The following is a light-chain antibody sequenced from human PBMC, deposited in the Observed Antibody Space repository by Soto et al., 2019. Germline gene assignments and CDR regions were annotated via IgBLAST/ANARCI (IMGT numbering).Light chain of an antibody. CDR3: QQYNNWPRT. Sequence: EIVMTQSPATLSVSPGERATLSCRASQSVSSNLAWYQQKPGQAPRLLIYGASTRATGIPARFSRSGSGTEFTLTISSLQSEDFAVYYCQQYNNWPRTFGQGTRLEIK. J-gene: IGKJ5*01. CDR1: QSVSSN. CDR2: GAS. V-gene: IGKV3-15*01.